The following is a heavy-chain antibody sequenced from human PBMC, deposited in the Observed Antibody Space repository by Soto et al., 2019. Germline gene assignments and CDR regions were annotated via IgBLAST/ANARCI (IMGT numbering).Heavy chain of an antibody. CDR2: IYYSGST. Sequence: SETLSLTCTVSGGSISSGDYYWSWIRQPPGKGLEWIGYIYYSGSTYYNPSLKSRVTISVDTSKNQFSLKLSSVTAADTAVYYCAREVRGYCSSTSCPQNCYYSGMDVWGQGTTVTVSS. CDR3: AREVRGYCSSTSCPQNCYYSGMDV. D-gene: IGHD2-2*01. J-gene: IGHJ6*02. CDR1: GGSISSGDYY. V-gene: IGHV4-30-4*01.